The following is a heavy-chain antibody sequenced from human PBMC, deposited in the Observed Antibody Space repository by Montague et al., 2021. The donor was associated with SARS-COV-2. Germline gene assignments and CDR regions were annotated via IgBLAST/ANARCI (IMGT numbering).Heavy chain of an antibody. J-gene: IGHJ4*02. Sequence: TLSLTCTVSGGSISSGSYYWSWIRPPAGKGLEWIGRISISGGTNYNPSLKSRVTIPVDTSKNQFSLKLSSLTAADTAVYYCARDLAVAGPFDYWGQGTLVTVSS. CDR1: GGSISSGSYY. D-gene: IGHD6-19*01. CDR2: ISISGGT. V-gene: IGHV4-61*02. CDR3: ARDLAVAGPFDY.